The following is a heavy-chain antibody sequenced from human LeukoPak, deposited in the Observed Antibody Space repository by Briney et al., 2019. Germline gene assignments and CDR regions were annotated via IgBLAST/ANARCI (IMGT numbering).Heavy chain of an antibody. CDR2: IYPGDSDT. V-gene: IGHV5-51*01. CDR3: ARRQASCTNGVCYTLYGMDV. CDR1: GYSFTSYW. Sequence: GGSLKISCKGSGYSFTSYWIGWVRQMPGKGLEWMGIIYPGDSDTRYSPSFQGQVTISADKSISTAYLQWSSLKASDTAMYYCARRQASCTNGVCYTLYGMDVWGQGTTVTVSS. D-gene: IGHD2-8*01. J-gene: IGHJ6*02.